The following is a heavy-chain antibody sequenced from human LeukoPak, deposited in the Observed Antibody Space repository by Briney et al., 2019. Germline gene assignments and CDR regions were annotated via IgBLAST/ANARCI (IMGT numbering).Heavy chain of an antibody. V-gene: IGHV1-24*01. CDR3: ATALYGSGSYRLTPGYYYYRMDL. CDR1: GYTLTELS. CDR2: FDPEDGET. D-gene: IGHD3-10*01. J-gene: IGHJ6*02. Sequence: GASVKASCKVSGYTLTELSMHWVRQAPGKGLEWMGGFDPEDGETIYAQKFQGRVTMTEDTSTDTAYMELSSLRSEDTAVYYCATALYGSGSYRLTPGYYYYRMDLLGQRATVTVSS.